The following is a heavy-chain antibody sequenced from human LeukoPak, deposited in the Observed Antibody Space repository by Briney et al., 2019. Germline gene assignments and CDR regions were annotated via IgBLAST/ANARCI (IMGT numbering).Heavy chain of an antibody. CDR1: GFNFNIYS. V-gene: IGHV3-74*01. CDR2: ISRDGSNT. D-gene: IGHD1-26*01. J-gene: IGHJ6*03. Sequence: GGSLRLSCRASGFNFNIYSMNWVRQAPGKGLVWVSRISRDGSNTVYADSVKGRFTISRDNANKTLYLQMNSLRGDDTAVYYCAREWDLPGAYYMDVWGKGTTVTVSS. CDR3: AREWDLPGAYYMDV.